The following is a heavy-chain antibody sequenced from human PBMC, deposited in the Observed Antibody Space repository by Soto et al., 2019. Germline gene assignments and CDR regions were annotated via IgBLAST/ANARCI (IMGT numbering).Heavy chain of an antibody. Sequence: QVQLVQSGAEVKKPGASVKVSCKASGYTFTGYYLHWVRQAPGQGLEWIGWIHPSSGATNYAQKFQDWVTMTRDTSINTAYREVRSLKSDDTAVYYCARDLREKRIFRGKPRLYYYGLDVWRQGTTVIVSS. J-gene: IGHJ6*02. V-gene: IGHV1-2*04. CDR2: IHPSSGAT. CDR3: ARDLREKRIFRGKPRLYYYGLDV. CDR1: GYTFTGYY. D-gene: IGHD3-10*01.